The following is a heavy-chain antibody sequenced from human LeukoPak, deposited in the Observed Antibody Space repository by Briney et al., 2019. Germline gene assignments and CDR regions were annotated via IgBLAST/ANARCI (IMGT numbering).Heavy chain of an antibody. CDR1: GGSISSYY. Sequence: PSETLSLTCIVSGGSISSYYWSWIRQPPGKGLEWIGRIYTSGSTNYNPSLKSRVTMSVDTSKNQFSLKLSSVTAADTAVYYCARDTGIYYYGSGSYSLPNWFDPWGQGTLVTVSS. V-gene: IGHV4-4*07. J-gene: IGHJ5*02. D-gene: IGHD3-10*01. CDR3: ARDTGIYYYGSGSYSLPNWFDP. CDR2: IYTSGST.